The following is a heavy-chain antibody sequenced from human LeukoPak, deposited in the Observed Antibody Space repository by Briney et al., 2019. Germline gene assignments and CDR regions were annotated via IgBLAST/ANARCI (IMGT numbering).Heavy chain of an antibody. CDR1: GGSISSSSYY. D-gene: IGHD4-17*01. V-gene: IGHV4-39*01. CDR3: ARVDYGDYGFDY. Sequence: SETLSLTCTVSGGSISSSSYYWGWIRQPPGKGLEWIGSVYYSGSTNYNPSLKSRVTISVDTSKNQFSLKLSSVTAADTAVYYCARVDYGDYGFDYWGQGTLVTVSS. J-gene: IGHJ4*02. CDR2: VYYSGST.